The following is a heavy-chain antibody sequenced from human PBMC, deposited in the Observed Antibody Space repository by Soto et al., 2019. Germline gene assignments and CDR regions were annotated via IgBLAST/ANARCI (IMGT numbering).Heavy chain of an antibody. D-gene: IGHD2-8*01. CDR2: INAGNGNT. J-gene: IGHJ4*02. Sequence: ASVKVSCKASGYTFTSYAMHWVRQAPGQRLEWMGWINAGNGNTKYSQKFQGRVTITRDTSASTAYMELSSLRSEDTAVYYCARSIGYCTNGVCLAHFDYWGQGTLVTVSS. V-gene: IGHV1-3*01. CDR1: GYTFTSYA. CDR3: ARSIGYCTNGVCLAHFDY.